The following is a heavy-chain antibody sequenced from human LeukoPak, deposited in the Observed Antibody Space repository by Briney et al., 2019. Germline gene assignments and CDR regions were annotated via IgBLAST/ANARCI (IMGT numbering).Heavy chain of an antibody. CDR1: GGSISSYY. J-gene: IGHJ3*02. CDR3: ARDLGCGGDCYAFGI. CDR2: IYYSGST. D-gene: IGHD2-21*02. Sequence: SETLSLTCTVSGGSISSYYWSWIRQPPGKGLEWIGYIYYSGSTNYNPSLKSRVTISVDTSKNQFSLNLSSVTAADTAVYYCARDLGCGGDCYAFGIWGQGTMVTVSS. V-gene: IGHV4-59*01.